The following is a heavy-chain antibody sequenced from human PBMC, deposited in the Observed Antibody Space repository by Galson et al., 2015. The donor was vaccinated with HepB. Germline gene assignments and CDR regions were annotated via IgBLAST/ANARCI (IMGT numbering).Heavy chain of an antibody. V-gene: IGHV3-11*06. Sequence: CAASGFTFSDCYMSWIRQAPGKGLEWVSYISSSSSYTNYADSVKGRFTISRDNAKNSLYLQMNSLRAEDTAVYYCARDRYCSGGSCHGWFDPWGQGTLVTVSS. CDR2: ISSSSSYT. J-gene: IGHJ5*02. D-gene: IGHD2-15*01. CDR3: ARDRYCSGGSCHGWFDP. CDR1: GFTFSDCY.